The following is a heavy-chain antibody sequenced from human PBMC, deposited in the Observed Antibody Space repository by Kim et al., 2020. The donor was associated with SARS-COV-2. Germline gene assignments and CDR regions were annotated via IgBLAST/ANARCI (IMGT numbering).Heavy chain of an antibody. CDR1: GFTFSSYS. J-gene: IGHJ4*02. CDR2: ISSSSSYI. D-gene: IGHD6-13*01. V-gene: IGHV3-21*01. Sequence: GGSLRLSCAASGFTFSSYSMNWVRQAPGKGLEWVSSISSSSSYIYYADSVKGRFTISRDNAKNSLYLQMNSLRAEDTAVYYCARAGGAAAALDYWGQGTLVTVSS. CDR3: ARAGGAAAALDY.